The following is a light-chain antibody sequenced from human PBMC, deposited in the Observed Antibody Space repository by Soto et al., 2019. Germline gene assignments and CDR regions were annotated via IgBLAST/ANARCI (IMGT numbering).Light chain of an antibody. V-gene: IGKV3-15*01. CDR3: QQYNNPST. CDR2: GAS. CDR1: QSVSSN. J-gene: IGKJ1*01. Sequence: EIVMTQSPATLSVSPGERATLSCRASQSVSSNLAWYQQKPGQAPRLLIYGASTRATGIPARFSGSGSGTDFTLTITSLQSEDFAFYYCQQYNNPSTFGQGTKVDIK.